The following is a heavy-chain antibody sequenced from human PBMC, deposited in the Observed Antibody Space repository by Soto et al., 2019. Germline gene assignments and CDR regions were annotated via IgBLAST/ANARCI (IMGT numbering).Heavy chain of an antibody. CDR1: GYTFTSYY. CDR3: ARGWSGGYCGSTSCYRSAFDI. D-gene: IGHD2-2*01. CDR2: INPSGGST. V-gene: IGHV1-46*03. J-gene: IGHJ3*02. Sequence: AAVKVSCKASGYTFTSYYMHWVRQAPGQGLEWMGIINPSGGSTSYAQKFQGRVTMTRDTSTSTVYMELSSLRSEDTAVYYCARGWSGGYCGSTSCYRSAFDIWGQGTMVTVSS.